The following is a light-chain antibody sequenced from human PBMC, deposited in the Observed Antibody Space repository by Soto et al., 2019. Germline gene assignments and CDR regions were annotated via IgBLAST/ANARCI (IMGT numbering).Light chain of an antibody. CDR2: AAS. Sequence: AIHMSQSNTSLSAPVGDSVTITCRASQRFRHDLGCYQQKPGKAPKLLIYAASSLQSGVPSRFSGSGSGTDFTLTISSLQPEDFATYYCLQDYNYPWPSGQGT. CDR3: LQDYNYPWP. V-gene: IGKV1-6*01. CDR1: QRFRHD. J-gene: IGKJ1*01.